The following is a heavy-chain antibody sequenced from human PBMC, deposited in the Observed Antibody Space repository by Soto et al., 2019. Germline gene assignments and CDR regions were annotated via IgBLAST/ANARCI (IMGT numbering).Heavy chain of an antibody. CDR1: GYILANYW. CDR3: ATRGQWDLLPLDS. Sequence: ESLKICCKGAGYILANYWIGWVRQLPGKGLEWMGIIYACDSDTRYSPSFQGRVTISADKSISTAFLQWSSLEASDTAMYYCATRGQWDLLPLDSWGQGTLVTVSS. V-gene: IGHV5-51*01. D-gene: IGHD1-26*01. CDR2: IYACDSDT. J-gene: IGHJ4*02.